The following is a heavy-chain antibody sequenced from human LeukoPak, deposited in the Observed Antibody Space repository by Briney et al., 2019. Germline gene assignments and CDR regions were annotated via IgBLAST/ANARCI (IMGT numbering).Heavy chain of an antibody. V-gene: IGHV5-51*01. J-gene: IGHJ4*02. Sequence: GESLKISCKGSGYSFTSYWIGWVRQMPGKGLARLGTIYPPDSDTSSSPSFQGQVTISADKSISTAYLQWSSLKASDTAMYYCARSNGYTYGYDWGQGTLVTVSS. CDR1: GYSFTSYW. D-gene: IGHD5-18*01. CDR3: ARSNGYTYGYD. CDR2: IYPPDSDT.